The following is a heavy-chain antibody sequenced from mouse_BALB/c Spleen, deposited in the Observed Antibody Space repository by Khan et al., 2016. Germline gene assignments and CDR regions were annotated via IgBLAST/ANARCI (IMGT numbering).Heavy chain of an antibody. D-gene: IGHD1-1*01. V-gene: IGHV6-6*02. Sequence: EVKLEESGGGLVQPGGSMKLSCVASGFTFSSYWMSWVRQSPEKGLEWVAEIRLKSDNYATHYAESVKGKFTISRDDSKSSLYLQMNSLRAEDTGIYYCTTVVPDYWGQGTTLTVSS. J-gene: IGHJ2*01. CDR1: GFTFSSYW. CDR3: TTVVPDY. CDR2: IRLKSDNYAT.